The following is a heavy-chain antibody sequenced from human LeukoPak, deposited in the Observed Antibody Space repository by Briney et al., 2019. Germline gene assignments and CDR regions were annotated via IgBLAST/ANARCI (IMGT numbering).Heavy chain of an antibody. CDR2: LFYSGST. D-gene: IGHD5-18*01. V-gene: IGHV4-59*01. J-gene: IGHJ4*02. CDR1: GSSICSYY. CDR3: ARYRGYSYGYVY. Sequence: SETLSHTCPGRGSSICSYYWSWIRQPPGKGLEWIGYLFYSGSTNYNPSLKSRVTISADTSKNQFSLKLTAVNTADTAVYYCARYRGYSYGYVYWGLGTLVTVSS.